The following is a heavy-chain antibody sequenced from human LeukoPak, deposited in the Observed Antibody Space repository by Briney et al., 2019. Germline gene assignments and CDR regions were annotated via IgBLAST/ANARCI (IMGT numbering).Heavy chain of an antibody. V-gene: IGHV4-4*07. CDR1: GGSISSYY. D-gene: IGHD1-26*01. CDR2: IYTSGGT. CDR3: AREYLVGAISDAFDI. J-gene: IGHJ3*02. Sequence: SETLSLTCTVSGGSISSYYWSWIWQPAGKGLEWIGRIYTSGGTNYNPSLKSRVTMSVDTSKNQFSLKLSSVTAADTAVYYCAREYLVGAISDAFDIWGQGTMVTVSS.